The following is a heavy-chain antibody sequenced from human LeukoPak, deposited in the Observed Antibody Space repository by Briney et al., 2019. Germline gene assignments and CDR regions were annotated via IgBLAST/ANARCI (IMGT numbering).Heavy chain of an antibody. V-gene: IGHV3-33*06. Sequence: PGGSLRLSCAASGFTFSSYGMHWVRQAPGKGLEWVAVIWYDGSNKYYADSVKGRFTISRDNSKNTLYLQMNSLRAEDTAVYYCAKDRAAAGYYMDVWGKGTTVTVSS. J-gene: IGHJ6*03. D-gene: IGHD6-13*01. CDR1: GFTFSSYG. CDR2: IWYDGSNK. CDR3: AKDRAAAGYYMDV.